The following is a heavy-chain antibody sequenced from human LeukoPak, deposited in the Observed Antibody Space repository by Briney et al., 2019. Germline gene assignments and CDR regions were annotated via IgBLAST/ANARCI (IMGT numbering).Heavy chain of an antibody. CDR3: AFRFSGGYRPGPYYFDS. J-gene: IGHJ4*02. Sequence: PGGSLRLSCAPSGFTFSSYGMSWVRQAPGKGLEGVSAISGIGGSTYYADSVKGRFTISRDNSKNTLYLQMNSLRAEDTAVYYCAFRFSGGYRPGPYYFDSWGQGTLVTVSS. V-gene: IGHV3-23*01. CDR2: ISGIGGST. CDR1: GFTFSSYG. D-gene: IGHD1-26*01.